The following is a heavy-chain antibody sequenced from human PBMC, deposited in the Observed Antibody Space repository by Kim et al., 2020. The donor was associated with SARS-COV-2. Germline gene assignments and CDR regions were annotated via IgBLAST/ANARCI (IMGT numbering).Heavy chain of an antibody. CDR3: AKDPAVRYFDWLLIFDY. J-gene: IGHJ4*02. CDR2: ISGSGGST. D-gene: IGHD3-9*01. V-gene: IGHV3-23*01. Sequence: GGSLRLSCAASGFTFSSYAMSWVRQAPGKGLEWVSAISGSGGSTYYADSVKGRFTISRDNSKNTLYLQMNSLRAEDTAVYYCAKDPAVRYFDWLLIFDYWGQGTLVTVSS. CDR1: GFTFSSYA.